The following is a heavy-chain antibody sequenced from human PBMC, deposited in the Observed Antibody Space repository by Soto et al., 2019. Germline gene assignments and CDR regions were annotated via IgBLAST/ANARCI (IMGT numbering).Heavy chain of an antibody. CDR1: GGTFGSYA. Sequence: SVKVSCKASGGTFGSYAISWVRQAPGQGLEWMGGIIPIFGTANYAQKFQGRVTITADESTSTAYMELSSLRSEDTAVYYCARSDYYGSGSYYFSYGMEVWGQGTTVTVSS. V-gene: IGHV1-69*13. J-gene: IGHJ6*02. CDR2: IIPIFGTA. D-gene: IGHD3-10*01. CDR3: ARSDYYGSGSYYFSYGMEV.